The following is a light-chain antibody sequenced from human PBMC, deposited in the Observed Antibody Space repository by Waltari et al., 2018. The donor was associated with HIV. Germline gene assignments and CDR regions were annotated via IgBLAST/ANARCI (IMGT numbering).Light chain of an antibody. Sequence: IQMTQSPSTLSAFVGDRVTITCRASQSISSWLAWYQQKPGKAPKLLIQKASSLESGVPSRFSGSGSGTEFTLTISSLQPDDFATYYCQQYNSYLYTFGQGTKLEIK. CDR1: QSISSW. J-gene: IGKJ2*01. CDR2: KAS. V-gene: IGKV1-5*03. CDR3: QQYNSYLYT.